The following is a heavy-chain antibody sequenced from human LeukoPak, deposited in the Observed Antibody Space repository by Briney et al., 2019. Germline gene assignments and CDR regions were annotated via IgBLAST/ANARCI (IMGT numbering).Heavy chain of an antibody. J-gene: IGHJ5*02. CDR3: ARGGVAAHLHSTSKKQHNWFDP. CDR2: MRGDGSRL. Sequence: GGSLRLSCVASGFSISTFWMTWVRQAPGKGLEWVANMRGDGSRLYYMDSVKGRFTISRDNAKNSLYLQMNSLRAEDTAVYYCARGGVAAHLHSTSKKQHNWFDPWGQGTLVTVSS. D-gene: IGHD2-15*01. CDR1: GFSISTFW. V-gene: IGHV3-7*03.